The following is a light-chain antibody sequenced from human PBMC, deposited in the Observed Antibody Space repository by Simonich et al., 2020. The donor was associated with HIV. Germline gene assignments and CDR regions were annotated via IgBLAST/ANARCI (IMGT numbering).Light chain of an antibody. CDR1: SSNIGSNY. CDR2: RNN. V-gene: IGLV1-47*01. Sequence: QSVLTQPPSASGTPGQRVTISCSGSSSNIGSNYVYWYQQLPGTAPKLLIYRNNQRPSGVPDRFSGSKSGTSASLAISGLRSEDEADYYCCSYAVTYTFGTGTKVTVL. CDR3: CSYAVTYT. J-gene: IGLJ1*01.